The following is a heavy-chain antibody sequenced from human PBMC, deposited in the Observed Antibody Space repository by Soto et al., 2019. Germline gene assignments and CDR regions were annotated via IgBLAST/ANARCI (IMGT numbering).Heavy chain of an antibody. CDR1: GGSISSYY. CDR2: IYYSGST. J-gene: IGHJ4*02. CDR3: ARFDPSAALSFDY. V-gene: IGHV4-59*01. D-gene: IGHD3-9*01. Sequence: SETLSLTCTVSGGSISSYYWSWIRQPPGKGLEWIGYIYYSGSTNYNPSLKSRVTISVDTSKNQFSLKLSSVTAADTAVYYCARFDPSAALSFDYWDQGTLVTVSS.